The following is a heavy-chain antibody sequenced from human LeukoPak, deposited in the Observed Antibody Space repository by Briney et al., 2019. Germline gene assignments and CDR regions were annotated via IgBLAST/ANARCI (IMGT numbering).Heavy chain of an antibody. V-gene: IGHV4-59*01. Sequence: SETLSLTSTVSGDSISSYYWSWIRQPAGKGLEWIGYIYNSGSPNYNPSLKSRVTISVDTSKNHFSLKLSSVTAADTAVYYCATYSSSWYLYYWGQGNLVTVSS. CDR2: IYNSGSP. CDR1: GDSISSYY. J-gene: IGHJ4*02. D-gene: IGHD6-13*01. CDR3: ATYSSSWYLYY.